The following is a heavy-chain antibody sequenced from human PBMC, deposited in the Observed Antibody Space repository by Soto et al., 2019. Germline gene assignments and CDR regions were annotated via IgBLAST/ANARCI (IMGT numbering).Heavy chain of an antibody. D-gene: IGHD2-2*01. CDR2: IYYSGST. CDR1: GGSISSYY. Sequence: SATLSLTCTVSGGSISSYYCSWIRQPPGKGLEWIGYIYYSGSTNYNPSLKSRVTISVDTSKNQFSLKLSSVTAADTAVYYCVSVLVVVPAAMFGNYYYYMDVWGKGTTVTVSS. CDR3: VSVLVVVPAAMFGNYYYYMDV. V-gene: IGHV4-59*01. J-gene: IGHJ6*03.